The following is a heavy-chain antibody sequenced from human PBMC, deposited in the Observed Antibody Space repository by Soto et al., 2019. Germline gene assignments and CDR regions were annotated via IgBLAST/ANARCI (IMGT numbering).Heavy chain of an antibody. CDR1: GGSLSSGDYY. V-gene: IGHV4-30-4*02. CDR2: IYYSGST. CDR3: ARDDSGSYYIAH. Sequence: PSDTLSLTCTVSGGSLSSGDYYWSWIRQPPGKGLEWIGYIYYSGSTYYNPSLKSRVTISVDTSKNQFSLKLSSVTAADTAVYYCARDDSGSYYIAHWGQGTLDTVSS. D-gene: IGHD1-26*01. J-gene: IGHJ4*02.